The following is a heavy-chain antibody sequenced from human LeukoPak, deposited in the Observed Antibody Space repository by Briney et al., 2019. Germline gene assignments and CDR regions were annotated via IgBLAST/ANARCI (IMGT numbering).Heavy chain of an antibody. CDR1: GYTFTGYY. Sequence: SVKVSCKASGYTFTGYYMHWVRQAPGQGLEWMGGIIPIFGTANYAQKLQGRVTITTDESTSTAYMELSSLRSEDTAVYYCARAPVADNYFDYWGQGTLVTVSS. D-gene: IGHD6-19*01. J-gene: IGHJ4*02. V-gene: IGHV1-69*05. CDR3: ARAPVADNYFDY. CDR2: IIPIFGTA.